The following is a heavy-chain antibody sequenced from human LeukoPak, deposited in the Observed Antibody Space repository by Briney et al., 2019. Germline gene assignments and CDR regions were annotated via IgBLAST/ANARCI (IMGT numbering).Heavy chain of an antibody. D-gene: IGHD3-16*02. J-gene: IGHJ4*02. CDR1: GGSISTYY. CDR2: IYYSGST. CDR3: ARGSDYVWGSYRYHFDY. V-gene: IGHV4-59*06. Sequence: PSETLSLTCTVSGGSISTYYGNWIRQAPGKGLEWIGYIYYSGSTYYNPSLKSRVTISVDTSKNQFSLKLSSVTAADTAVYYCARGSDYVWGSYRYHFDYWGQGTLVTVSS.